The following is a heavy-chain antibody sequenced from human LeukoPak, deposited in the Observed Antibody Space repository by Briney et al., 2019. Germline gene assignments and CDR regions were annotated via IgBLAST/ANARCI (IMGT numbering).Heavy chain of an antibody. V-gene: IGHV3-72*01. CDR1: GFIFSDYF. CDR2: MKNKDNKYAT. J-gene: IGHJ3*01. CDR3: ARVRGGLWYAFDV. D-gene: IGHD3-10*01. Sequence: GGSLRLSCAVSGFIFSDYFLDWVRQAPGKGLEWVGLMKNKDNKYATQYAASVRGRFTISGDESKNSVYLQMNSLNTDDTAVYYCARVRGGLWYAFDVWGPGTMVIVSS.